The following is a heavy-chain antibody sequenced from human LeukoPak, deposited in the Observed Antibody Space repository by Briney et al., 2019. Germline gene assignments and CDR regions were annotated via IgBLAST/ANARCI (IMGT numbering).Heavy chain of an antibody. Sequence: ASVKVSCKASGYTFTSYDINWVRQATGQGLEWMGWMNPNRGNTGYAQKFQGRVTMTRNTSISTAYMELSSLRSEDTAVYYCARGSRIAAAGFDPRPQNYYYYYGMDVWGQGTTVTVSS. CDR3: ARGSRIAAAGFDPRPQNYYYYYGMDV. CDR1: GYTFTSYD. J-gene: IGHJ6*02. D-gene: IGHD6-13*01. CDR2: MNPNRGNT. V-gene: IGHV1-8*01.